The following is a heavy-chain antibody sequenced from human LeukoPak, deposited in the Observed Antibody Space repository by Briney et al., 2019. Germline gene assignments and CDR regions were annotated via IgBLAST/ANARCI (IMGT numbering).Heavy chain of an antibody. Sequence: ASVKVSCKASGGTFSSYAISWVRQAPGQGLEWMGGIIPIFGTANYAQKFQGRVTITADESTSTAYMELSSLRSEDTAVYYCARVSSGRRNPFSKGDYYYYGMDVWGQRTTVTVSS. J-gene: IGHJ6*02. CDR3: ARVSSGRRNPFSKGDYYYYGMDV. D-gene: IGHD3-10*01. V-gene: IGHV1-69*01. CDR1: GGTFSSYA. CDR2: IIPIFGTA.